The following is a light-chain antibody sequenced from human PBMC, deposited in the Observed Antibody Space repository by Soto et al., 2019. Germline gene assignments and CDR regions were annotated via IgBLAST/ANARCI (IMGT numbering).Light chain of an antibody. J-gene: IGKJ5*01. V-gene: IGKV3-20*01. CDR3: HQYDNSPIT. CDR1: QSVSNSY. CDR2: CGS. Sequence: EIVLTQSPRTLSLSPGEGATLFCRASQSVSNSYLAGYQQKPGPAPRLLISCGSSSATGIPDRLSSSGAGTNVPLTITRLEPDDFAVYYCHQYDNSPITFGQGTRLENK.